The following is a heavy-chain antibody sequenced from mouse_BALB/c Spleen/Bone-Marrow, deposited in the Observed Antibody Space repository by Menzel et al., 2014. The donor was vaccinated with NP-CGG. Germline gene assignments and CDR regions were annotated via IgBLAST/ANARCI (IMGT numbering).Heavy chain of an antibody. V-gene: IGHV1S137*01. CDR1: GCTFTDYA. J-gene: IGHJ2*01. Sequence: VKLVESGAELVRPGVSVKISCKGSGCTFTDYAVHWVKQSHAKSLEWIGVISTYYGDATYNQKFKGKATMTVDKSSSTAYMELARLTSEDSAIYYCARDLDYWGQGTTLTVSS. CDR2: ISTYYGDA. CDR3: ARDLDY.